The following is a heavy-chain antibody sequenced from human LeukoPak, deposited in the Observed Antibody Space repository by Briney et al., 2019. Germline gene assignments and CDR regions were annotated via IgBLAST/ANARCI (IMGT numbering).Heavy chain of an antibody. V-gene: IGHV3-13*01. Sequence: GGSLRLSCATSGFPFSAYDMHWVRQAPGKGLEWVSAFGSAGDTYYPGAVKGRFTISRDYAKNFLFLQMNSLMAGDTAVYFCVRGALPGDNWYFDLWGRGTLVTVSS. J-gene: IGHJ2*01. CDR2: FGSAGDT. CDR3: VRGALPGDNWYFDL. CDR1: GFPFSAYD.